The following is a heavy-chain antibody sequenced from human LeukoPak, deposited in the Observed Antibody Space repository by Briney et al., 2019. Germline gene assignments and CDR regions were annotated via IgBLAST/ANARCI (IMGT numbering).Heavy chain of an antibody. Sequence: GGSLRLSCAASGFTFSSHALSWVRQAPGKGLEWVSSLSGSGYNTYYADSVKGRFTISRDNSKNTLYLQMNSLRAEDTAVYYCAKSWEGYSYASDYWGQGTLVTVSS. CDR2: LSGSGYNT. J-gene: IGHJ4*02. D-gene: IGHD5-18*01. V-gene: IGHV3-23*01. CDR1: GFTFSSHA. CDR3: AKSWEGYSYASDY.